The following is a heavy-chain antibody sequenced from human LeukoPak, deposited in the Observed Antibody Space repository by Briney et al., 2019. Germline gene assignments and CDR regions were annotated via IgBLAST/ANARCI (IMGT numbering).Heavy chain of an antibody. CDR3: ARDAVFTIFGVAYTGAAFDI. J-gene: IGHJ3*02. V-gene: IGHV3-48*01. Sequence: GGSLRLSCAASGFTFSSYWMHWVRQAPGKGLEWVSYISSSSSTIYYADSVKGRFTISRDNAKNPLYLQMNSLRAEDTAVYHCARDAVFTIFGVAYTGAAFDIWGQGTMVTVSS. CDR2: ISSSSSTI. CDR1: GFTFSSYW. D-gene: IGHD3-3*01.